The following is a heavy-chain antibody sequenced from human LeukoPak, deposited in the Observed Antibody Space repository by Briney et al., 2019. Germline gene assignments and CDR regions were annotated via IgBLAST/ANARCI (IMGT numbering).Heavy chain of an antibody. Sequence: GGSLRLSCAASGFTFSSYAMSWVRQAPGKGLEWVSAISGSGGSAYYADSVKGRFTISRDNSKNTLYLQVNSLRAEDTGVYYCTRDPFDYWGQGTLVTVSS. CDR2: ISGSGGSA. V-gene: IGHV3-23*01. D-gene: IGHD5-24*01. CDR1: GFTFSSYA. CDR3: TRDPFDY. J-gene: IGHJ4*02.